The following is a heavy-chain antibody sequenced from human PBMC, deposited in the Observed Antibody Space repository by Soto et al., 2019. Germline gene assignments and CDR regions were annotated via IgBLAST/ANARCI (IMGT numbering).Heavy chain of an antibody. Sequence: GGSLSLSCAASGFTFTNYAMSWVRQAPGKGLEWVSTISDAGDTTYFADSVKGRFTASRDNSKNTLYLQMNSLRTEDTAVYYCAKAGGRRSNPFDPWRQGTLVTVSS. D-gene: IGHD1-26*01. CDR1: GFTFTNYA. J-gene: IGHJ5*02. CDR3: AKAGGRRSNPFDP. V-gene: IGHV3-23*01. CDR2: ISDAGDTT.